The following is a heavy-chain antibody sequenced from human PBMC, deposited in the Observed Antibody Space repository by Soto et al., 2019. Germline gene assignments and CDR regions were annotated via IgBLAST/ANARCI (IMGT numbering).Heavy chain of an antibody. V-gene: IGHV4-59*01. CDR3: ARDRLYSSSPPHYYDYGMDV. CDR2: IYYSGST. CDR1: GGSISIYY. J-gene: IGHJ6*02. Sequence: SETLSLTCTVSGGSISIYYWSLMRQPPGKGLEWIGYIYYSGSTNYNPSLKSRVTISVDTSKNQFSLKLSSVTAADTAVYYCARDRLYSSSPPHYYDYGMDVWGQGTTVAVSS. D-gene: IGHD6-6*01.